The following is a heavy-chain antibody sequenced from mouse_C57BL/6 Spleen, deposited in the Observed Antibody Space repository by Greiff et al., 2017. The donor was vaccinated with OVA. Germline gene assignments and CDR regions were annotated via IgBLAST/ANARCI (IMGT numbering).Heavy chain of an antibody. CDR2: IDPSDSYT. CDR1: GYTFTSYW. Sequence: QVQLQQPGAELVMPGASVKLSCKASGYTFTSYWMHWVKQRPGQGLEWIGEIDPSDSYTNYNQKFKGKSTLTVDKSSSTAYMQLSSLTSEDSAVYYCARRGDDYDGAFAYWGQGTLVTVSA. D-gene: IGHD2-4*01. V-gene: IGHV1-69*01. CDR3: ARRGDDYDGAFAY. J-gene: IGHJ3*01.